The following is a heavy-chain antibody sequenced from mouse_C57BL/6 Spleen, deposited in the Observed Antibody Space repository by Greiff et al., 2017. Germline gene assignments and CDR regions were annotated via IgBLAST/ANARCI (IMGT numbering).Heavy chain of an antibody. D-gene: IGHD4-1*01. V-gene: IGHV14-4*01. J-gene: IGHJ2*01. CDR3: TSGQYYFDY. Sequence: EVQLQQSGAELVRPGASVKLSCTASGFNIKDDYMHWVKQRPEQGLEWIGWIDPENGDTEYASKFQGKATITADTSSNTAYLQLSSLTSEDTAVYYCTSGQYYFDYWGQGTTLTVSS. CDR2: IDPENGDT. CDR1: GFNIKDDY.